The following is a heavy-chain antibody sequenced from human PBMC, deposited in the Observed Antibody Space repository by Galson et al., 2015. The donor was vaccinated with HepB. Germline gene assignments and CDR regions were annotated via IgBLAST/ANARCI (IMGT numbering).Heavy chain of an antibody. V-gene: IGHV3-7*01. CDR3: ARGSGRDGNYL. D-gene: IGHD2/OR15-2a*01. Sequence: SLRLSCAASGFTFSGSWMSWVRQAPGKRLEWVAIINEDGSEKYYVDSVEGRFTISRDNARNSLYLQVNSLRAEDAAVYYCARGSGRDGNYLWGQGTLVSVSS. CDR1: GFTFSGSW. J-gene: IGHJ4*02. CDR2: INEDGSEK.